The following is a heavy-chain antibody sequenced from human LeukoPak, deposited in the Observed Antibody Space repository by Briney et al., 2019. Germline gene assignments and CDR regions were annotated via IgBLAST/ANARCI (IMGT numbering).Heavy chain of an antibody. J-gene: IGHJ4*02. Sequence: GGSLRLSCAASGFTFSSYSMNWVRQAPGKGLEWVSSISSSSSYIYYADSVKGRFTISRDNSKNTLYLQMNSLRAEDTAVYYCAKRCSGGRCYHFDYWGQGTLVTVSS. D-gene: IGHD2-15*01. CDR2: ISSSSSYI. CDR3: AKRCSGGRCYHFDY. CDR1: GFTFSSYS. V-gene: IGHV3-21*04.